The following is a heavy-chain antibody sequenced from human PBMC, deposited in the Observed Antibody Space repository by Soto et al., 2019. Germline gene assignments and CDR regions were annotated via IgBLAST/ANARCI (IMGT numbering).Heavy chain of an antibody. J-gene: IGHJ4*02. CDR2: ISWNSGSV. Sequence: SLRLSCVASGFDFDDYGMHWVRQAPGKGLEWVSGISWNSGSVGYADSVRGRFAISRDNAKNSLYLQMNSLRAEDTAFFYCSRGTYYASGSYYFDSWGQGTLVTVSS. CDR1: GFDFDDYG. CDR3: SRGTYYASGSYYFDS. V-gene: IGHV3-9*01. D-gene: IGHD3-10*01.